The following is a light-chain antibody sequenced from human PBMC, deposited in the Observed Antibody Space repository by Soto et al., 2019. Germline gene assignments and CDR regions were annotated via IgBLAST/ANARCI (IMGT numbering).Light chain of an antibody. CDR3: QQANSLPIT. CDR1: QSIRSW. Sequence: ITMTHCPSTLSASKLDRAPSTSRASQSIRSWRASYQQKPGKAPKLLIYAAPSLQSGVPSRFSGSRSGTDFTLTISSLQPEDFATYYCQQANSLPITFGQGTLLEVK. J-gene: IGKJ5*01. V-gene: IGKV1-12*01. CDR2: AAP.